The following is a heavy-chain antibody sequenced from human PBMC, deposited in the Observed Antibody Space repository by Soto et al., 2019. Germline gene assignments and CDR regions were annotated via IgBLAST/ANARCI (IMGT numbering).Heavy chain of an antibody. CDR1: GFTFSSYE. D-gene: IGHD1-26*01. V-gene: IGHV3-74*02. Sequence: EVQLVESGGGLVQPGGSLRLSCAASGFTFSSYEMNWVRQAPGKGLEWVSRINGDGSSTTYAESVKGRFTISRDNAKKTLYLQMNSLSAEDTAVYYCATVAYSGSFFAHWGQGTLVTVSS. J-gene: IGHJ5*02. CDR3: ATVAYSGSFFAH. CDR2: INGDGSST.